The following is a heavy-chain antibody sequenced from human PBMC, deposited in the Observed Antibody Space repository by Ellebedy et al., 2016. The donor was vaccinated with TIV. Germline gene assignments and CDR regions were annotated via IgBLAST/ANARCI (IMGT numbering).Heavy chain of an antibody. CDR1: GFTFSNYW. V-gene: IGHV3-74*01. CDR3: ARVYCSGATCPAAFDI. Sequence: GESLKISCAASGFTFSNYWMHWVRQVPGEGLVWVSRIGSDGIGTSYADPVKGRFTISRDNAKNTLFLQMNSLRAEDTALYYCARVYCSGATCPAAFDIWGQGTMVTVSS. CDR2: IGSDGIGT. D-gene: IGHD2-15*01. J-gene: IGHJ3*02.